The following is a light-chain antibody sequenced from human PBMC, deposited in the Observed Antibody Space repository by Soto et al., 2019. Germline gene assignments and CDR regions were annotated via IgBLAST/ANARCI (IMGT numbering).Light chain of an antibody. CDR2: KAS. CDR3: QQYSTYPSLT. Sequence: DIQMTQSPSTLSASVGDRVIITCRAGQTISQWLAWYQQKPGGAPKLLIYKASVLESGVPSRFKRSGSGKGIPPTLSGLQPYDFATYFCQQYSTYPSLTFGGGTKVEIK. V-gene: IGKV1-5*03. J-gene: IGKJ4*01. CDR1: QTISQW.